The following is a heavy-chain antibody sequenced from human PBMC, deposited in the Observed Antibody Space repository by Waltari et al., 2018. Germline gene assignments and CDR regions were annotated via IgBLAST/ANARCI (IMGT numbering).Heavy chain of an antibody. CDR2: INPNSGGT. CDR1: GYTFTGYY. D-gene: IGHD5-18*01. V-gene: IGHV1-2*02. J-gene: IGHJ6*02. CDR3: ARVAAMENYYYYGMDV. Sequence: QVQLVQSGAEVKKPGASVKVSCKASGYTFTGYYMHWVRQAPGQGLEWRGWINPNSGGTNYAQKCQGRVTMTRYTSISTAYMELSRLRSDDTAVYYCARVAAMENYYYYGMDVWGQGTTVTVSS.